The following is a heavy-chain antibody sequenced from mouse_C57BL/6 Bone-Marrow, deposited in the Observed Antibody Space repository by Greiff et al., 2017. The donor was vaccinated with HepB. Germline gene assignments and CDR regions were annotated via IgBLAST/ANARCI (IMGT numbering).Heavy chain of an antibody. D-gene: IGHD1-1*01. CDR3: ARDAGTTVVAPFAY. J-gene: IGHJ3*01. V-gene: IGHV7-1*01. CDR2: SRNKANDYTT. Sequence: EVQGVESGGGLVQSGRSLRLSCATSGFTFSDFYMEWVRQAPGKGLEWIAASRNKANDYTTEYSASVKGRFVVSRDTSQSILYLQMNALRAEDTAIYYCARDAGTTVVAPFAYWGQGTLVTVSA. CDR1: GFTFSDFY.